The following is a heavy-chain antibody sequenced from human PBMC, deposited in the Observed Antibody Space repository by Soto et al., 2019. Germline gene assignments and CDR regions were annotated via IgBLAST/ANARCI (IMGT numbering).Heavy chain of an antibody. CDR2: IYYSGCT. V-gene: IGHV4-31*03. D-gene: IGHD2-15*01. Sequence: QVQLQESAPGLVKPSQTLSLTCTVSGGSISSGGYYWSWIRQHPGKGLEWLGYIYYSGCTYSNPSLKSRVTLSVDTSKNQFSLKMSSGTAADTAVYYCARGPEYCSGGSCYSDPGCDYWGKGTLVTVSS. CDR3: ARGPEYCSGGSCYSDPGCDY. J-gene: IGHJ4*02. CDR1: GGSISSGGYY.